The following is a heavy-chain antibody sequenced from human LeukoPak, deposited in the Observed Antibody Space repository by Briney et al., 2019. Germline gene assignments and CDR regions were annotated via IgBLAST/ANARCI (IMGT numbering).Heavy chain of an antibody. J-gene: IGHJ4*02. CDR2: ISSSGSTI. CDR1: GFTFSSYE. D-gene: IGHD6-13*01. Sequence: GGSLRLSCAASGFTFSSYEMNWVRQAPGKGLEWVSYISSSGSTIYYADSVKGRFTISRDNAKNSLYLQMNSLRAEDTAVYYCASTPVAAAGDHWGQGTLVTVSS. V-gene: IGHV3-48*03. CDR3: ASTPVAAAGDH.